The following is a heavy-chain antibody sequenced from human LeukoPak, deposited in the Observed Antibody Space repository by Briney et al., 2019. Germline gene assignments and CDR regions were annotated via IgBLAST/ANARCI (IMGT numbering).Heavy chain of an antibody. J-gene: IGHJ4*02. CDR3: ATDLEPDYYGSVTRYFDY. Sequence: ASVKVSCKGSGYNFDRYGVNWVRQAPGQGLEWMAGLDPGDGETIFAQKFQGRLSLTEDTSTDTAYMELSSLRSDDTAVYYCATDLEPDYYGSVTRYFDYWGQGTLVTVSS. CDR1: GYNFDRYG. CDR2: LDPGDGET. D-gene: IGHD3-10*01. V-gene: IGHV1-24*01.